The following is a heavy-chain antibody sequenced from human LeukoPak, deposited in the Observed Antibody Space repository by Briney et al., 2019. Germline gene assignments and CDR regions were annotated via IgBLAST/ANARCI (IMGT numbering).Heavy chain of an antibody. J-gene: IGHJ2*01. CDR1: GXSVSSNSSA. V-gene: IGHV6-1*01. D-gene: IGHD3-10*01. CDR2: TYYRSKWYN. CDR3: ARELRGYYGSGTYWYFDP. Sequence: SQTLSLTCAISGXSVSSNSSAWNWIRQSPSRGLEWLGRTYYRSKWYNDYAVSVKSRMTINPDTSKNQFSLQLNSVTPEDTAVYYCARELRGYYGSGTYWYFDPWGRGSLVTVSS.